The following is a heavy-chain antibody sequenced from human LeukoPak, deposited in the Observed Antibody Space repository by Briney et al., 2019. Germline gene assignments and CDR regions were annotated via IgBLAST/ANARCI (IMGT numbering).Heavy chain of an antibody. CDR2: VNPKSGNT. CDR3: ARGASRSFDL. Sequence: GASVKVSCKASGYTFTGYDINWVRLTTGQGLEWMGWVNPKSGNTGYTQKIQGRVTITRSTSIATAYMELSSLRSDDTAVYFCARGASRSFDLWGQGTLVTVS. J-gene: IGHJ4*02. CDR1: GYTFTGYD. V-gene: IGHV1-8*03. D-gene: IGHD3-3*01.